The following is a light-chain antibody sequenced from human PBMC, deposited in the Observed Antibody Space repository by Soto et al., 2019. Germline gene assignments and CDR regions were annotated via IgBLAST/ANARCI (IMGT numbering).Light chain of an antibody. CDR1: QTVNSDY. CDR2: GVF. Sequence: ETVLTQSPGTVSLSPGERATLSCTTSQTVNSDYLAWYQQKPGQAPRLLIHGVFNRATGTPDRFSGSGSGTYFTLTISGLEPEDSAVYYCQHYDGSPRTFGQGTNLEI. J-gene: IGKJ2*01. V-gene: IGKV3-20*01. CDR3: QHYDGSPRT.